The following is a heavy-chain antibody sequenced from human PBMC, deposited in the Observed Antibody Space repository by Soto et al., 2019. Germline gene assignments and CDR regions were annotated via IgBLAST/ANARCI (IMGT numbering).Heavy chain of an antibody. Sequence: EVQLLESVGGLVQPGGSLRVSCAASGFTFSNYAMSWVRQAPGKGLEWVSSISGAGDTTYSADSVMGRFTISRDNSKNTLYLQMNSLRAEDTAIYYCAKDWGSVSYYSDHWGQGTLVTVSS. CDR3: AKDWGSVSYYSDH. CDR2: ISGAGDTT. D-gene: IGHD3-10*01. V-gene: IGHV3-23*01. CDR1: GFTFSNYA. J-gene: IGHJ5*02.